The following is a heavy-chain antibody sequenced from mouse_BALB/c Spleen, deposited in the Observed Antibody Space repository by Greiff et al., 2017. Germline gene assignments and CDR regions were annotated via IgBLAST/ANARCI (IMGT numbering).Heavy chain of an antibody. CDR1: GYTFTSYW. CDR2: IYPGNSDT. D-gene: IGHD2-1*01. J-gene: IGHJ3*01. Sequence: DVQLQESGTVLARPGASVKMSCKASGYTFTSYWMHWVKQRPGQGLEWIGAIYPGNSDTSYNQKFKGKAKLTAVTSTSTAYMELSSLTNEDSAVYYCTRSGIYYGNYWFAYWGQGTLVTVSA. V-gene: IGHV1-5*01. CDR3: TRSGIYYGNYWFAY.